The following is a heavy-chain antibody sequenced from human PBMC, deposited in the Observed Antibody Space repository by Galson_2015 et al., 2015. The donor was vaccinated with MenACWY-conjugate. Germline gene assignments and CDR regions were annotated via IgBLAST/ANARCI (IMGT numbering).Heavy chain of an antibody. J-gene: IGHJ5*02. Sequence: SVKVSCKASGYTFTGYYMHWVRQAPGQGLEWMGWINPNSGGTNYAQKFQGWVTMTRDTSISTAYMELSRLRSDDTAVYYCARALYRAVAGWFDPWGQGTLVTVSS. CDR1: GYTFTGYY. CDR3: ARALYRAVAGWFDP. V-gene: IGHV1-2*04. D-gene: IGHD3-16*02. CDR2: INPNSGGT.